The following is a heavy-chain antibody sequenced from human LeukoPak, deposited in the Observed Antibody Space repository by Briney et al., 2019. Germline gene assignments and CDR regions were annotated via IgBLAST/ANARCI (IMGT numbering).Heavy chain of an antibody. CDR2: VTLSGST. J-gene: IGHJ4*02. CDR3: ARAGRSGYYYWD. CDR1: GGSFSGYY. D-gene: IGHD3-22*01. V-gene: IGHV4-34*01. Sequence: SETLSLTCAVYGGSFSGYYWSWIRQPPGKGLEWIGEVTLSGSTNYNPSLQSRVTISVATSKNHFSLKLSSVTAADAAVYYCARAGRSGYYYWDWGQGTLVTVSS.